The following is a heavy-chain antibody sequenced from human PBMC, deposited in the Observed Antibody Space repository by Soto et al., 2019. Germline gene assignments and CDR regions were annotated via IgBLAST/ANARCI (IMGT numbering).Heavy chain of an antibody. CDR2: FYWDDDN. CDR3: AHRDRASGGLCDH. V-gene: IGHV2-5*02. CDR1: GFSLSTRGVA. D-gene: IGHD3-10*01. J-gene: IGHJ4*02. Sequence: QITLKESGPTLVKPTQTLTLTCTFSGFSLSTRGVAVGWIRQSPGKALEWLSVFYWDDDNRSSPSLRNSLTIPKDTCNNQVVLTMTNLDPVDTATYYCAHRDRASGGLCDHWGQGILVTVSS.